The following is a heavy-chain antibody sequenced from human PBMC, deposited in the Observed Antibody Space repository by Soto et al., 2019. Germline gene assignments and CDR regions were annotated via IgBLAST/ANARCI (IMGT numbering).Heavy chain of an antibody. CDR3: ARDRGYDAHDYYYNAMDV. V-gene: IGHV3-11*06. J-gene: IGHJ6*02. Sequence: PGGSLRLSCAASGFTFSDYYMSWIRQAPGKGLEWVSYIRGFSPYTFYADSVKGRFTISRDNAKNSLYLQMNSLRAEDTAVYYCARDRGYDAHDYYYNAMDVWGQGTMVTVSS. CDR1: GFTFSDYY. D-gene: IGHD2-15*01. CDR2: IRGFSPYT.